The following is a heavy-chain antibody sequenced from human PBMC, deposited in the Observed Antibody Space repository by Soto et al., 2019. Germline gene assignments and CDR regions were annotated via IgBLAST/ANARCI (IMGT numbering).Heavy chain of an antibody. J-gene: IGHJ4*02. D-gene: IGHD2-15*01. CDR1: GGSISSSSYY. V-gene: IGHV4-39*01. CDR3: AGHPTLGYCSGGSCYRFDY. Sequence: SETLSLTCTVSGGSISSSSYYWGWIRQPPGKGLEWIGSIYYSGSTYYNPSLKSRVTISVDTSKNQFSLKLSSVTAADTAVYYCAGHPTLGYCSGGSCYRFDYWGQGTLVTVSS. CDR2: IYYSGST.